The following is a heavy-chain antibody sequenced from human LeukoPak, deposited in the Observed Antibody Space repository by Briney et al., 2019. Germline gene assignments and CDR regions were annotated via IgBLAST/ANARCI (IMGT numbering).Heavy chain of an antibody. D-gene: IGHD1-1*01. Sequence: GGSLRLSCAASGFTFSSYGMHWVRQAPGKGLEWGAVIWYDGSNKYYADSVKGRFTISRDNSKNTLYLQMNSLRAEDTAVYYCARGGHKLERHNWFDPWGQGTLVTVSS. CDR1: GFTFSSYG. CDR2: IWYDGSNK. J-gene: IGHJ5*02. V-gene: IGHV3-33*01. CDR3: ARGGHKLERHNWFDP.